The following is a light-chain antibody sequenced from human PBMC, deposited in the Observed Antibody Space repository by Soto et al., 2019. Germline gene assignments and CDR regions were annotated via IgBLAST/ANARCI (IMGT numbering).Light chain of an antibody. V-gene: IGKV3-11*01. CDR1: QSVSSY. Sequence: EIVLTQSPATLSLSPGERATLSCRASQSVSSYLAWYQQKPGQAPRLLLYDASNRATGIPARFSGSGSGTDFTRTISSLEPEEFAVYYCQQRSNWPPYTFGQGTKLEIK. CDR3: QQRSNWPPYT. J-gene: IGKJ2*01. CDR2: DAS.